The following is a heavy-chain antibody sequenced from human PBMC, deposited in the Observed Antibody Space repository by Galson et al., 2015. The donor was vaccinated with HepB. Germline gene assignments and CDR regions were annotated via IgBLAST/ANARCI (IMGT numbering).Heavy chain of an antibody. J-gene: IGHJ4*02. V-gene: IGHV3-15*01. Sequence: SLRLSCAASGFTFSNAWMSWVRQAPGKGLEWVGRIKSKTDGGTTDYAAPVKGRFTISRDDSKNTLYLQMNSLKTEDTAVYYCTTYTAIDKYYFDYWGQGTLVTVSS. CDR3: TTYTAIDKYYFDY. CDR2: IKSKTDGGTT. CDR1: GFTFSNAW. D-gene: IGHD5-18*01.